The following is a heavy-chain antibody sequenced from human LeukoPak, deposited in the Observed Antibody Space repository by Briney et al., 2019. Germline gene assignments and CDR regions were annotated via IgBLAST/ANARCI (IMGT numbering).Heavy chain of an antibody. J-gene: IGHJ6*02. D-gene: IGHD2-2*02. CDR1: GYTFTSCG. CDR2: ISAYNGNT. V-gene: IGHV1-18*04. Sequence: ASVKVSCKASGYTFTSCGISWVRQAPGQGLEWMGWISAYNGNTNYAQKLQGRVTMTTDTSTSTAYMELRSLRSDDTAVYYCARGLGYCSSTSCYRDLDYYYYGMDVWGQGTTVTVSS. CDR3: ARGLGYCSSTSCYRDLDYYYYGMDV.